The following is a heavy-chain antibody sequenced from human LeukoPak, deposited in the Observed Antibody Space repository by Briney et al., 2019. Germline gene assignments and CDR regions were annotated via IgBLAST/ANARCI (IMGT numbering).Heavy chain of an antibody. V-gene: IGHV3-23*01. D-gene: IGHD3-10*01. CDR3: ARPPDYGSGSYNSLRGPYGMDV. Sequence: GGSLRLSCAASGFTFSSYAMSWVRQAPGKGLEWVSAISGSGGSTYYADSVKGRFTISRDNSKNTLYLQMNSLRAEDTAVYYCARPPDYGSGSYNSLRGPYGMDVWGQGTTVTVSS. J-gene: IGHJ6*02. CDR2: ISGSGGST. CDR1: GFTFSSYA.